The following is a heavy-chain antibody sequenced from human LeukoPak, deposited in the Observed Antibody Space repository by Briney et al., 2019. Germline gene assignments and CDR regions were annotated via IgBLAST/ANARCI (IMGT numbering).Heavy chain of an antibody. CDR1: GVSISSSNSY. CDR2: IYYSGNT. D-gene: IGHD3/OR15-3a*01. J-gene: IGHJ4*02. CDR3: ARQTGSGLFILP. Sequence: SETLSLTCTVSGVSISSSNSYWGWIRQPPGKGLEWIGSIYYSGNTYYNASLKIQVSISIDTSNNQFSLRLTSVTAADTAVYYCARQTGSGLFILPGGQGTLVTVSS. V-gene: IGHV4-39*01.